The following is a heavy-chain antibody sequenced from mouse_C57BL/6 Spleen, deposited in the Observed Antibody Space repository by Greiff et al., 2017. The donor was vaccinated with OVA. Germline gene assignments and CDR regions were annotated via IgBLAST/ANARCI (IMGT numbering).Heavy chain of an antibody. J-gene: IGHJ3*01. CDR1: GYSITSGYY. D-gene: IGHD3-3*01. CDR3: ARDRLGQAY. Sequence: EVKLQESGPGLVKPSQSLSLTCSVTGYSITSGYYWNWIRQFPGTKLEWMGYISYDGSNHYNPSLKNRISITRDTSKNQFFLKLNSVTTEDTATYYCARDRLGQAYWGQGTLVTVSA. V-gene: IGHV3-6*01. CDR2: ISYDGSN.